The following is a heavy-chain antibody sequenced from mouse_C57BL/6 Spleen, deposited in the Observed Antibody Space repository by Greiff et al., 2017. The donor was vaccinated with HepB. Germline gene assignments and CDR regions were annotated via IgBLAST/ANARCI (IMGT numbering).Heavy chain of an antibody. V-gene: IGHV5-12*01. CDR3: ARLTPYYYASWYFDV. D-gene: IGHD1-1*01. J-gene: IGHJ1*03. CDR2: ISNGGGST. Sequence: EVQGVESGGGLVQPGGSLKLSCAASGFTFSDYYMYWVRQTPEKRLEWVAYISNGGGSTYYPDTVKGRFTISRDNAKNTLYLQMSRLKSEDTAMYYCARLTPYYYASWYFDVWGTGTTVTVSS. CDR1: GFTFSDYY.